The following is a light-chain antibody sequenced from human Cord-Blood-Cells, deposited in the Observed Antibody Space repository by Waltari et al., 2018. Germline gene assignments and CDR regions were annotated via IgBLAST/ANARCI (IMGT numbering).Light chain of an antibody. CDR2: DVS. J-gene: IGLJ1*01. V-gene: IGLV2-14*01. CDR1: SSDACRYNY. CDR3: SSYTSSSTLV. Sequence: QSALTQPASVSGSPRQPITISCTGTSSDACRYNYVSGYQRHPGKAPKLMIYDVSNRPSGVSNRFSGSKSGNTASLTISGLQAEDEADYYCSSYTSSSTLVFGTGTKVTVL.